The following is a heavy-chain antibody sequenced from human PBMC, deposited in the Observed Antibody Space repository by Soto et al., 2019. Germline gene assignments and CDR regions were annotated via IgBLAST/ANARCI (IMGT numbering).Heavy chain of an antibody. Sequence: QVQLQQWGAGLLKPSETLSLTCAVYGGSFSGYYWSWIRQPPGKGLEWIVEINHSGSTNYNPSLKSRVTISVDTTKNQFSLKLSSVTAADTAVYYCARGRKDYSSSWYVDWGQGTLVTVSS. CDR3: ARGRKDYSSSWYVD. CDR2: INHSGST. CDR1: GGSFSGYY. D-gene: IGHD6-13*01. V-gene: IGHV4-34*01. J-gene: IGHJ4*02.